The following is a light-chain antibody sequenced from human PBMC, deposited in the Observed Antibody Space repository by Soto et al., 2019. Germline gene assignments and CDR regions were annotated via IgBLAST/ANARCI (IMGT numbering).Light chain of an antibody. CDR2: DAS. CDR3: QQYNSFSIT. Sequence: DIQMTQSPSTLSASVGDTVTITCRASQSISGWLAWYQQKPGKAPQVLIFDASRLESGVPSRFSGSGSGTEFTLTISSLQPDDLATYYCQQYNSFSITFGGGTKVDI. V-gene: IGKV1-5*01. J-gene: IGKJ4*01. CDR1: QSISGW.